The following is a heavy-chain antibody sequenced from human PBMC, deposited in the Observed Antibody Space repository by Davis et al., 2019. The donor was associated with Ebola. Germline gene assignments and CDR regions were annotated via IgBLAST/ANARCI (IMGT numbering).Heavy chain of an antibody. CDR1: GGSISRYY. Sequence: PSETLSLTCTVSGGSISRYYCSWIRQPAGKGLEWIGRIYTSGSTNYNPSLKSRVTMSVDTSKNQFSLKLSSVTAADTAVYYCARGGIYDFWSAPTKPPDVFPIISGYDS. CDR2: IYTSGST. J-gene: IGHJ5*01. CDR3: ARGGIYDFWSAPTKPPDVFPIISGYDS. D-gene: IGHD3-3*01. V-gene: IGHV4-4*07.